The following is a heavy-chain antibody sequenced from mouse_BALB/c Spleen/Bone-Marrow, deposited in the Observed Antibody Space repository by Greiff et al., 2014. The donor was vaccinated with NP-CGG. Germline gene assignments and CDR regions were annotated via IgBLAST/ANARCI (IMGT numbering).Heavy chain of an antibody. J-gene: IGHJ1*01. CDR1: GYTFTSYT. V-gene: IGHV1-4*01. CDR3: AIYDYDVRYFDV. CDR2: INPSSGYT. D-gene: IGHD2-4*01. Sequence: LVESGAELARPGASVKMSCKASGYTFTSYTMHWVKQRPGQGLEWIGYINPSSGYTNYNQKFKDKATLTADKSSSTAYMQLSSLTSEDSAVYYCAIYDYDVRYFDVWGAGTTVTVSS.